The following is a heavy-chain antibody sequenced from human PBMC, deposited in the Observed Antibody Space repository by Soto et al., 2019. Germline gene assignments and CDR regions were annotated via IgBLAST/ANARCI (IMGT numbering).Heavy chain of an antibody. V-gene: IGHV3-30-3*01. D-gene: IGHD6-13*01. Sequence: QVQLVESGGGVVQPGGTLRLSCAASGYTFSKYAVHWVRQAPGKEMERVAVISYDGTTKHYADSVTGRFTISRDNSRNTVYLQVNSLRPEDTAVYYCARERLSYSSSWYFEYWGQGTLVTVSS. J-gene: IGHJ4*02. CDR3: ARERLSYSSSWYFEY. CDR1: GYTFSKYA. CDR2: ISYDGTTK.